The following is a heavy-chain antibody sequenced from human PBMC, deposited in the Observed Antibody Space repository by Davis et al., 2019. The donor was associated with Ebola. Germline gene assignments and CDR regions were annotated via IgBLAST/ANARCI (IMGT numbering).Heavy chain of an antibody. Sequence: GGSLRLSCAVSGFTFDDYSMNWVRQAPGKGLEWVAGINWNSKNIVYADSVKGRFTISRDNAKNSLYLQMNSLRAEDTAVYYCATSTFGMVAASYYYYYGMDVWGQGTTVTVSS. D-gene: IGHD2-15*01. CDR3: ATSTFGMVAASYYYYYGMDV. J-gene: IGHJ6*02. CDR1: GFTFDDYS. CDR2: INWNSKNI. V-gene: IGHV3-9*01.